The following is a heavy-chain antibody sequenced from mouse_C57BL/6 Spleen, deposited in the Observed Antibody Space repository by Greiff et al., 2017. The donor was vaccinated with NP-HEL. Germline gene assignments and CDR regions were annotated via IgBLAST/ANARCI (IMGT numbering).Heavy chain of an antibody. V-gene: IGHV6-3*01. J-gene: IGHJ3*01. Sequence: EVMLVESGGGLVQPGGSMKLSCVASGFTFSNYWMNWVRQSPEKGLEWVAQIRLKSDNYATHYAESVKGRFTISRDDSKSSVYLQMNNLRAEDTGIYYCTEGDPALSSWFAYWGQGTLVTVSA. D-gene: IGHD1-2*01. CDR1: GFTFSNYW. CDR2: IRLKSDNYAT. CDR3: TEGDPALSSWFAY.